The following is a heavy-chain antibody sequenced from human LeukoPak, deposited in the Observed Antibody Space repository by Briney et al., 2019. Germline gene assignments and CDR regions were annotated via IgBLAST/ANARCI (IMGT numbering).Heavy chain of an antibody. CDR2: AYNIGNT. V-gene: IGHV4-39*07. CDR3: ARAGSSSSWPPRDYYYYYYMDV. CDR1: DGSISSESYY. D-gene: IGHD6-13*01. J-gene: IGHJ6*03. Sequence: SETLSLTCTVSDGSISSESYYWGWIRQLPGKGLEWIGSAYNIGNTYYSPSLKSRVTISVDTSKNQFSLKLSSVTAADTAVYYCARAGSSSSWPPRDYYYYYYMDVWDKGTTVTVSS.